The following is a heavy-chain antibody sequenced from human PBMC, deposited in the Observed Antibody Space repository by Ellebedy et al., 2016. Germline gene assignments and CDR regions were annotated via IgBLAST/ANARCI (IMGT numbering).Heavy chain of an antibody. V-gene: IGHV4-59*08. D-gene: IGHD1-26*01. CDR2: IYYSGST. Sequence: SETLSLTCTVSGGSISSYYWSWIRQPPGKGLEWIGYIYYSGSTNYNPSLKSRVTISVDTSKNQFSLKLSSVTAADTAVYYCARTGFEWELPYFDYWGQGTLVTVSS. CDR1: GGSISSYY. CDR3: ARTGFEWELPYFDY. J-gene: IGHJ4*02.